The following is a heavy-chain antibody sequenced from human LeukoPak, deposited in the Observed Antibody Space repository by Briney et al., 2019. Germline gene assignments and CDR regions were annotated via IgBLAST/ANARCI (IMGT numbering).Heavy chain of an antibody. CDR3: ARGISFSSSWPFDY. CDR1: GFSFSSYV. V-gene: IGHV3-64*01. Sequence: GGSLRLSCAASGFSFSSYVMCWVRQAPGEGVEYVSAISVNVFETNYMNSVKSRFTISRDKANGTLFLQMCNVSAEDRAVHYCARGISFSSSWPFDYWGQGTLVTVSS. CDR2: ISVNVFET. D-gene: IGHD2-2*01. J-gene: IGHJ4*02.